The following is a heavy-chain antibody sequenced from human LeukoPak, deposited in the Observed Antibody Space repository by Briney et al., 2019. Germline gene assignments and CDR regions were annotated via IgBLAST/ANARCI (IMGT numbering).Heavy chain of an antibody. J-gene: IGHJ3*02. Sequence: ASVKVSCKASGYTFTGYYMHWVRQAPGQGLEWMGWINPNSGGTNYAQKFQGRVTMTRDTSISTAYMELSRLRSDDTAVYYCARVTGDRRGHAFDIWGQGTMVTVSS. CDR2: INPNSGGT. V-gene: IGHV1-2*02. CDR1: GYTFTGYY. D-gene: IGHD7-27*01. CDR3: ARVTGDRRGHAFDI.